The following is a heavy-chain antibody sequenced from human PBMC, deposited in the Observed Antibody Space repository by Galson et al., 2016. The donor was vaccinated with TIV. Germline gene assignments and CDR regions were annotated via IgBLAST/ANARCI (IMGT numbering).Heavy chain of an antibody. CDR2: IYESGTT. V-gene: IGHV4-38-2*02. J-gene: IGHJ6*02. D-gene: IGHD4-17*01. CDR1: GFSIKSGYF. CDR3: IREGSTVTMHHYFGMDV. Sequence: TLSLTCVVSGFSIKSGYFWGWIRQPPGKGLQWIGSIYESGTTYSNPSLKSRLTMSVDTSKNQLSLKLSSVTAADTAVYYCIREGSTVTMHHYFGMDVWGQGTSVTVSS.